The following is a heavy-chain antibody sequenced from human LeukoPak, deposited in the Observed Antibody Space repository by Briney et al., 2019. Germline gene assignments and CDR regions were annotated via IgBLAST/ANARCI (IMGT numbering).Heavy chain of an antibody. Sequence: ASVKVSCKASGYTFTSYDINWVRQATGQGLEWMGWMNPNSGNTGYAQKFQGRVTMTRNTSISTAYMELSSLTSEDTAVYYCARVDSSSWYGYYYYYMDVWGKGTTVTVSS. J-gene: IGHJ6*03. CDR3: ARVDSSSWYGYYYYYMDV. V-gene: IGHV1-8*01. CDR2: MNPNSGNT. D-gene: IGHD6-13*01. CDR1: GYTFTSYD.